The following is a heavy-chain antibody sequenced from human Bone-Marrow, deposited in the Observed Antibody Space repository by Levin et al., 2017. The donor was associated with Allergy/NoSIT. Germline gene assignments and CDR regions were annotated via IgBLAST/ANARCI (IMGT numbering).Heavy chain of an antibody. CDR2: IYWDNDK. Sequence: SGPTLVKPTQTLTLTCTFSGFSLSTDGVGVGWIRQPPEKALEWLALIYWDNDKHYSPSLKSRLTITKDTSKNQVVLTMTNMDPVDTATYYCAHKHYDFWSGYLEPYYFDYWGQGTLVTVSS. V-gene: IGHV2-5*02. J-gene: IGHJ4*02. D-gene: IGHD3-3*01. CDR1: GFSLSTDGVG. CDR3: AHKHYDFWSGYLEPYYFDY.